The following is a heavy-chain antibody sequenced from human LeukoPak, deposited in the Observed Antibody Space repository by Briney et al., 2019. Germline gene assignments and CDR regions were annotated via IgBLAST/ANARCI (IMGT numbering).Heavy chain of an antibody. D-gene: IGHD6-6*01. CDR1: GDSISSSSYY. CDR2: IYTSGST. J-gene: IGHJ4*02. Sequence: SETLSLTCTVSGDSISSSSYYWSWIRQPAGKGLEWIGRIYTSGSTNYNPSLKSRVTMSVDTSKNQFSLKLSSVTAADTAVYYCARVRPSSSSSPFDYWGQGTLVTVSS. V-gene: IGHV4-61*02. CDR3: ARVRPSSSSSPFDY.